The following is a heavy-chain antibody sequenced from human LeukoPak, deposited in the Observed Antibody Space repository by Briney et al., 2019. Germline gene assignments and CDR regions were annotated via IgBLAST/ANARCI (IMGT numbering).Heavy chain of an antibody. CDR2: IYHSGST. CDR1: GGSISSYY. CDR3: ARVRGLGYYDSSGYLDY. V-gene: IGHV4-59*12. D-gene: IGHD3-22*01. J-gene: IGHJ4*02. Sequence: SETLSLTCTVSGGSISSYYWSWIRQPPGKGLEWIGYIYHSGSTYYNPSLKSRVTISVDRSKNQFSLKLSSVTAADTAVYYCARVRGLGYYDSSGYLDYWGQGTLVTVSS.